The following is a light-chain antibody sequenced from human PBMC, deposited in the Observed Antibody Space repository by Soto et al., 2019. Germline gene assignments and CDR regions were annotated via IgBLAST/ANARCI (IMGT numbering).Light chain of an antibody. CDR3: SAYTSSSTLVV. V-gene: IGLV2-14*01. CDR2: DVS. Sequence: QSVLTQPASVSGSPGQSITISCTGTSSDIGSYNYVSWYQQHPGKAPKLMIYDVSNRPSGVSNRFSGSKSGNTASLAISGLQAEDEADYYCSAYTSSSTLVVFGEGTKVTVL. CDR1: SSDIGSYNY. J-gene: IGLJ2*01.